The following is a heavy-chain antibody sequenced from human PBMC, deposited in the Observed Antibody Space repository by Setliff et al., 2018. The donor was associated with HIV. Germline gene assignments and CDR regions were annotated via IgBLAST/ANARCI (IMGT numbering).Heavy chain of an antibody. Sequence: PGGSLRLSCAASGFRFRSYGMHWVRQAPGKGLEWVAIIWFDGNKEYYADSVKGRFTISRDNSKNTLYLQMNSLRAEDTAVYYCAKDPRAAVATICDYWGQGTLVTVSS. CDR3: AKDPRAAVATICDY. CDR2: IWFDGNKE. CDR1: GFRFRSYG. D-gene: IGHD5-12*01. J-gene: IGHJ4*02. V-gene: IGHV3-33*06.